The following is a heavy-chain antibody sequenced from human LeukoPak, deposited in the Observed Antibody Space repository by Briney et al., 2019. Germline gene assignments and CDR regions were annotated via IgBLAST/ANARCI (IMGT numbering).Heavy chain of an antibody. CDR2: INPSGGST. V-gene: IGHV1-46*01. Sequence: ASVKVSCKASGYTFTKNTINWVRQAPGQGLEWMGIINPSGGSTSYAQKFQGRVTMTRDMSTSTVYMELSSLRSEDTAVYYCARDDVEDFDYWGQGTLVTVSS. D-gene: IGHD2-21*01. J-gene: IGHJ4*02. CDR1: GYTFTKNT. CDR3: ARDDVEDFDY.